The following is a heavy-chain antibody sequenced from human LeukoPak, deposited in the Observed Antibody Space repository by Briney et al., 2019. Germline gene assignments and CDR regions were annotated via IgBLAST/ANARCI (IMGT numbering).Heavy chain of an antibody. J-gene: IGHJ4*02. D-gene: IGHD2-21*01. CDR1: GGSISSSSYY. V-gene: IGHV4-39*07. CDR3: ARGGDCFDY. CDR2: IYYSGST. Sequence: SETLSLTCTVSGGSISSSSYYWGWIRQPPGKGLEWIGSIYYSGSTYYNPSLKSRVTISVDTSKNQFSLKLSSVTAADTAVYYCARGGDCFDYWGQGTLVTVSS.